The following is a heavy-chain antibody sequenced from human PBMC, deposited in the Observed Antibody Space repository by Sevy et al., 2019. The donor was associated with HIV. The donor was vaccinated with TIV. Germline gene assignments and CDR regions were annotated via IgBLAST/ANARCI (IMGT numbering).Heavy chain of an antibody. CDR2: MNPNSGNT. V-gene: IGHV1-8*01. J-gene: IGHJ3*02. D-gene: IGHD2-21*02. Sequence: ASVKVSCKASGYTFTSYDINWVRQATGQGLEWMGWMNPNSGNTGYAQKFQGRVTMTRNTSISTAYMEVSSLRSEDTAVYYWAACIVVGTAHRALDIWGQGTMVTVSS. CDR3: AACIVVGTAHRALDI. CDR1: GYTFTSYD.